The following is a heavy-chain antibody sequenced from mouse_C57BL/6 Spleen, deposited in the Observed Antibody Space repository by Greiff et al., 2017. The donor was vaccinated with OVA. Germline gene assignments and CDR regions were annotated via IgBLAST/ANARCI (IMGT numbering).Heavy chain of an antibody. CDR2: INPNNGGT. V-gene: IGHV1-18*01. D-gene: IGHD2-3*01. CDR1: GYTFTDYN. J-gene: IGHJ4*01. Sequence: EVQLQQSGPELVKPGASVKIPCKASGYTFTDYNMDWVKQSPGKSLEWIGDINPNNGGTIYNQKFKGKATLTVDKSSSTAYMELRSLTSEDTAVYYCASYDGYYMDYWGQGTSVTVSS. CDR3: ASYDGYYMDY.